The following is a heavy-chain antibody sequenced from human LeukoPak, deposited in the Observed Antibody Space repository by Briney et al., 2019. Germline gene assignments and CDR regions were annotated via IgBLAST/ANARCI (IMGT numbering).Heavy chain of an antibody. V-gene: IGHV5-51*01. CDR3: ARVGSSDEVGDFDY. CDR1: GYSFTSYW. CDR2: IYPGDSDT. Sequence: GESPKISCKGSGYSFTSYWIGWVRQMSGKGLEWMGIIYPGDSDTRYSPSFQGQVSISVDKSISTAYLQWSSLKASDTAMYYCARVGSSDEVGDFDYWGQGTLVTVSS. J-gene: IGHJ4*02. D-gene: IGHD6-13*01.